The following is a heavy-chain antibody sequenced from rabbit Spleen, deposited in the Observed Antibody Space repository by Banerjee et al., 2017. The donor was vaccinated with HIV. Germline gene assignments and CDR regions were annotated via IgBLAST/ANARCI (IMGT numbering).Heavy chain of an antibody. Sequence: QQLVESGGGLVQPGESLKLSCKASGFDFSGYYMSWVRQAPGKGLEWIGYIDPVFGSTYYAIWVNGRFTISSDNAQNTVGLQLNSLTAADTATYFCARTGSSWSLNLWGQGTIVTVS. D-gene: IGHD8-1*01. CDR2: IDPVFGST. CDR3: ARTGSSWSLNL. V-gene: IGHV1S7*01. J-gene: IGHJ3*01. CDR1: GFDFSGYY.